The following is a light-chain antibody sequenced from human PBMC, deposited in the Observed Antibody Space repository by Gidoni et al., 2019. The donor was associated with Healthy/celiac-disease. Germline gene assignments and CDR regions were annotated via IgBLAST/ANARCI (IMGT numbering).Light chain of an antibody. CDR3: QQYNNWPPLT. J-gene: IGKJ4*01. CDR1: QSVSSN. Sequence: VTTQSPSTLSVAAGESTTLSCRASQSVSSNLAWYQQKPGQAPRLLIYGASTRATGVPARFSGSGSGTEFTLTISSLQSEDFAVYYCQQYNNWPPLTFGGGTKVEIK. CDR2: GAS. V-gene: IGKV3-15*01.